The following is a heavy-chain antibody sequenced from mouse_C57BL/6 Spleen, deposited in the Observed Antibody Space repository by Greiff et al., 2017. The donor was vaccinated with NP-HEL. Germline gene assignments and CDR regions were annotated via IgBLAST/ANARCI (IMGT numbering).Heavy chain of an antibody. CDR2: IDPENGDT. CDR1: GFNIKDDY. V-gene: IGHV14-4*01. CDR3: TIGNYPAWFAY. J-gene: IGHJ3*01. Sequence: EVQLQQSGAELVRPGASVKLSCTASGFNIKDDYMHWVKQRPEQGLEWIGWIDPENGDTEYASKFQGKATITADTSSNTAYLQLSSLTSEDTAVYYGTIGNYPAWFAYWGQGTLVTVSA. D-gene: IGHD2-1*01.